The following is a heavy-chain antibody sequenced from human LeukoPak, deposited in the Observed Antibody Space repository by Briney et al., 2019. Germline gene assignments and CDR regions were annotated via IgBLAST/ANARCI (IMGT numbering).Heavy chain of an antibody. CDR3: AGVFYGSGSALYYYYMDV. J-gene: IGHJ6*03. CDR2: MNPNSGNT. CDR1: GYTFTSYG. V-gene: IGHV1-8*02. D-gene: IGHD3-10*01. Sequence: ASVKVSCKASGYTFTSYGISWVRQATGQGLEWMGWMNPNSGNTGYAQKFQGRVTMTRNTSISTAYMELSSLRSEDTAVYYCAGVFYGSGSALYYYYMDVWGKGTTVTISS.